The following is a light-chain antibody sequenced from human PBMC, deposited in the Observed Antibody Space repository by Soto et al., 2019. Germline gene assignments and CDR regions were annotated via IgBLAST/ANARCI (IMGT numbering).Light chain of an antibody. CDR1: QNINNY. CDR3: QQYSRLWT. CDR2: QVS. V-gene: IGKV1-5*03. J-gene: IGKJ1*01. Sequence: DIQMTQSPSTLSASVGDRVTITCRATQNINNYLAWYQQKPGKAPNLLIYQVSSLESGVPSRFSGSGSGTEFTLTISIVQPDDFATYYCQQYSRLWTFGQGTKVEV.